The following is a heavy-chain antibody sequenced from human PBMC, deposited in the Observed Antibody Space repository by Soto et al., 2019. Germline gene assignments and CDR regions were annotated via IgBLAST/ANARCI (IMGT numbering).Heavy chain of an antibody. D-gene: IGHD3-10*01. V-gene: IGHV3-48*01. CDR3: ARVGFGNPLDY. CDR1: GFTLSSYT. J-gene: IGHJ4*02. Sequence: GGSLRLSCAASGFTLSSYTMNWVRQAPGKGLEWFSYISSSSSTIYYADSVKGRFTISRDNAKNSLYLQMNSLRAEDTAVYYCARVGFGNPLDYWGQGTLVTVSS. CDR2: ISSSSSTI.